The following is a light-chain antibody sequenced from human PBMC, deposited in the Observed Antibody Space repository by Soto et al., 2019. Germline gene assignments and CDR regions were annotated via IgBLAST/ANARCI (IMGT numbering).Light chain of an antibody. Sequence: QSALTQPASVSGSPGQSITISCTGTSSDVGGYNSVSWYQLHPGKAPKLIIYDVSHRPSGVSNHFSGSKAGNSASLTISGLQAEDEADYYCSSYTSSSTLVFGGGTKLTVL. V-gene: IGLV2-14*03. CDR1: SSDVGGYNS. J-gene: IGLJ2*01. CDR3: SSYTSSSTLV. CDR2: DVS.